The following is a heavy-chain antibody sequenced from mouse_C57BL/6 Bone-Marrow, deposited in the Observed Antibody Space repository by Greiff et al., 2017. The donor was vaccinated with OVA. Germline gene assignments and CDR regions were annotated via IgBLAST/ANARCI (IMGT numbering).Heavy chain of an antibody. CDR2: IYPSDSET. Sequence: QVHVKQPGAELVRPGSSVKLSCKASGYTFTSYWMDWVTQRPGQGLEWIGNIYPSDSETHYNQKFKDKATLTVDKSASTAYLQLSSLTSEDSAVYYCATDYWGQGTTLTVSS. V-gene: IGHV1-61*01. J-gene: IGHJ2*01. CDR3: ATDY. CDR1: GYTFTSYW.